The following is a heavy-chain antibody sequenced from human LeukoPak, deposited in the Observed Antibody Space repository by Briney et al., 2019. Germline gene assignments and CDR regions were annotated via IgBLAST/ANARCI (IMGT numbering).Heavy chain of an antibody. CDR3: ARRLVSRSYYFDY. CDR1: GFTFNTYT. D-gene: IGHD1-26*01. CDR2: ISYTGST. V-gene: IGHV4-39*01. Sequence: GSLRVSCAASGFTFNTYTMSWVRQAPGKRLEWIGSISYTGSTYYNPSLKSRVTISVDTSKNHFSLRLTSVTAADTAVYYCARRLVSRSYYFDYWGQGTLVSVSS. J-gene: IGHJ4*02.